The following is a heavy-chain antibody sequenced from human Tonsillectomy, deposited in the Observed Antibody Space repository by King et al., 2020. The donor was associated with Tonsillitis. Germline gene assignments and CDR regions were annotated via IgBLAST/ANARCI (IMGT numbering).Heavy chain of an antibody. J-gene: IGHJ4*02. Sequence: VQLVESGGGLVQPGGSLRLSCAASGFTFNTFWMSWVRQAPGRGLEWVANINQDGSEKYDVDSVKGRFTFSRDNAKNARYLQMNSLRAEDTAVYYCARLSDYYGSGKYYNEGFDYWGQGTLVTVSS. D-gene: IGHD3-10*01. CDR1: GFTFNTFW. CDR2: INQDGSEK. V-gene: IGHV3-7*04. CDR3: ARLSDYYGSGKYYNEGFDY.